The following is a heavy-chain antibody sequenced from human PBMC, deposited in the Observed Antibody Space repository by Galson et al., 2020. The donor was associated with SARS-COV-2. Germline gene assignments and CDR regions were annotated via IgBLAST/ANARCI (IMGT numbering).Heavy chain of an antibody. CDR2: IIPILGIA. D-gene: IGHD2-15*01. Sequence: SVKVSCKASGGTFSSYAISWVRQAPGQGLEWMGGIIPILGIANYAQKFQGRVTITADKSTSTAYMELSSLRSEDTAVYYCASHPTAATHEYYYYYYMDVWGKGTTVTVSS. CDR1: GGTFSSYA. V-gene: IGHV1-69*10. CDR3: ASHPTAATHEYYYYYYMDV. J-gene: IGHJ6*03.